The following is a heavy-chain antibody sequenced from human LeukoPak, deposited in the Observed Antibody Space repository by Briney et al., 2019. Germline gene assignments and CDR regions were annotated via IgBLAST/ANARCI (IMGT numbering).Heavy chain of an antibody. J-gene: IGHJ6*02. V-gene: IGHV3-48*03. CDR3: SRDKSGSYLSYDYYYGMDV. Sequence: GGSLRLACAAPGLTFSSYEMNWVRQARGRGLEWVSYISSSGSTIYYAYSVKGRFTISRDNAKNSLYLQMNSLRGEDTAVYYCSRDKSGSYLSYDYYYGMDVWGQGTTVTVSS. CDR1: GLTFSSYE. D-gene: IGHD1-26*01. CDR2: ISSSGSTI.